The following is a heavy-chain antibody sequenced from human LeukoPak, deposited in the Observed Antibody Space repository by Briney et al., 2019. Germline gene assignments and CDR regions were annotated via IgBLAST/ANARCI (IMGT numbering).Heavy chain of an antibody. CDR1: GNTFTSYD. CDR2: MNPSSGKT. V-gene: IGHV1-8*01. J-gene: IGHJ3*02. D-gene: IGHD3-9*01. CDR3: ARGPERRYFDWLSSSLDAFDI. Sequence: ASVKVSCKASGNTFTSYDVNWVRQATGQGLEWMGYMNPSSGKTGYAENFQGRLTMTWDTSISTAYMELSSLRSDDTAVYYCARGPERRYFDWLSSSLDAFDIWGQGTMVTVSS.